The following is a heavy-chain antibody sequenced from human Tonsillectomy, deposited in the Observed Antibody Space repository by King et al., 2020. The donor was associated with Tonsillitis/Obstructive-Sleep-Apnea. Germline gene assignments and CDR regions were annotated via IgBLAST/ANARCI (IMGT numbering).Heavy chain of an antibody. CDR1: GFTVSSNY. CDR2: IYSGGAT. Sequence: VQLVESGGGLVQPGGSLRLSCAASGFTVSSNYMSWVGQAPGKGLEWVSVIYSGGATYYADSVKGRFTISRDNSKNTLYLQMNSLRAGDTAVYYCARGSPGIAAAGTLVSSDYWGQGTLVTVST. CDR3: ARGSPGIAAAGTLVSSDY. V-gene: IGHV3-66*01. J-gene: IGHJ4*02. D-gene: IGHD6-13*01.